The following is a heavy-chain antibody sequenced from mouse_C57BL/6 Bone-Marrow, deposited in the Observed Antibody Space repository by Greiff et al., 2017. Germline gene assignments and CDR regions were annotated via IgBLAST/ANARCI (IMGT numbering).Heavy chain of an antibody. CDR1: GFTFSDFY. CDR3: ARDASLDV. Sequence: DVKLVESGGGLVQSGRSLRLSCATSGFTFSDFYMEWVRQAPGKGLEWIAASRNKANDYTTEYSASVKGRFIVSRDTSQSILYLQMNALRAEDTAIYYCARDASLDVWGTGTTVTVSS. V-gene: IGHV7-1*01. CDR2: SRNKANDYTT. J-gene: IGHJ1*03.